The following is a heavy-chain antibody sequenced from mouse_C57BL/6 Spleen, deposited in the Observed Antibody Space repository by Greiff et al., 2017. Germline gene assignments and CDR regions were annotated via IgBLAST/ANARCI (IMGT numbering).Heavy chain of an antibody. J-gene: IGHJ2*01. CDR1: GFTFSSYG. CDR2: ISSGGSYT. D-gene: IGHD1-1*01. V-gene: IGHV5-6*01. Sequence: EVQGVESGGDLVKPGGSLKLSCAASGFTFSSYGMSWVRQTPDKRLEWVATISSGGSYTYYPDSVKGRFTISRDNAKNTLYLQMSSLKSEDTAMYYCARHSPTTVVATDYFDYWGQGTTLTVSS. CDR3: ARHSPTTVVATDYFDY.